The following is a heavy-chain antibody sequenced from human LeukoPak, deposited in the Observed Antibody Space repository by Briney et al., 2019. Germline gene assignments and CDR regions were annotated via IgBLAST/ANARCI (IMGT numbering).Heavy chain of an antibody. CDR1: GYTFTGYY. Sequence: ASVKVSCKASGYTFTGYYIHWVRQAPGQGLEWMGWINLNSGGTNYAQKFQGRVTMTRDTSISTAYVELSRLRFDDTAVYYCARSVDTFDYWGQGTLVTASS. CDR2: INLNSGGT. CDR3: ARSVDTFDY. J-gene: IGHJ4*02. V-gene: IGHV1-2*02. D-gene: IGHD5-18*01.